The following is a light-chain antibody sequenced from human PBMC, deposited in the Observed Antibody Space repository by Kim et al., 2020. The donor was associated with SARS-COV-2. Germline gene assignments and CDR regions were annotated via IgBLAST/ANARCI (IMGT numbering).Light chain of an antibody. CDR3: CSYAGSYTEV. CDR1: SSDVGGYNY. V-gene: IGLV2-11*01. Sequence: GQSVNISRTGTSSDVGGYNYVTWYQQHPGKAPKLMIYDVTKRPPGVPDRFSGSKSGNTASLTISGLQGEDEADYYCCSYAGSYTEVFGGGTQLTVL. CDR2: DVT. J-gene: IGLJ2*01.